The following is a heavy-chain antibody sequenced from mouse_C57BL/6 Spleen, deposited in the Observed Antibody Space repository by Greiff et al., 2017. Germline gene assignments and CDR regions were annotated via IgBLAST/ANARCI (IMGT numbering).Heavy chain of an antibody. J-gene: IGHJ3*01. CDR1: GYSITSGYY. Sequence: ESGPGLVKPSQSLSLTCSVTGYSITSGYYWNWIRQFPGNKLEWMGYISYDGSNNYNPSLKNRISITRDTSKNQFFLKLNSVTTEDTATYYCARERYSKGFAYWGQGTLVTVSA. CDR3: ARERYSKGFAY. V-gene: IGHV3-6*01. CDR2: ISYDGSN. D-gene: IGHD2-5*01.